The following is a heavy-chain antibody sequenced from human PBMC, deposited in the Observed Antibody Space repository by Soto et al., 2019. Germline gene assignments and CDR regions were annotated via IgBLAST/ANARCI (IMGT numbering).Heavy chain of an antibody. Sequence: QGQLVQSGAEVKQAGASVKVSCKASGYTFTSYDINWVRQATGQGLEWMGWMNPNSGNTGYAPKFQGRITMTRSTSVNTAYMELRNLKSEDTAVYYCATPTFVGLAADVWGQGTTVTVSS. CDR1: GYTFTSYD. V-gene: IGHV1-8*01. CDR2: MNPNSGNT. D-gene: IGHD6-13*01. J-gene: IGHJ6*02. CDR3: ATPTFVGLAADV.